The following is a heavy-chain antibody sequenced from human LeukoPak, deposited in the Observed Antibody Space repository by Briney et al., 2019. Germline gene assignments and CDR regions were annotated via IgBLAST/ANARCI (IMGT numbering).Heavy chain of an antibody. J-gene: IGHJ3*02. V-gene: IGHV3-33*01. D-gene: IGHD3-22*01. CDR1: GFSYSKYG. CDR3: AIENFDSGGPGSGSPAFDI. CDR2: IWYDGSQR. Sequence: GRSLRLSCAASGFSYSKYGLHWVRQAPGKGLQGGAKIWYDGSQRYYVDSVKGRFTISRDSSKNTMFLQMNSLTDEDTAVYYCAIENFDSGGPGSGSPAFDIWGQRTMVSVSS.